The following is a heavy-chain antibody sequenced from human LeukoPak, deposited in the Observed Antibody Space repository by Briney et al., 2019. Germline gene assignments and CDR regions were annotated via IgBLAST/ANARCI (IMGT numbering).Heavy chain of an antibody. Sequence: ASVKVSCKASGYTFTSYYMHWVRQAPGQGLEWMGIINPSGGSTSYAQKFQGRVTMTRDPSTTTLDMVPSTRRSDDTAVYYRARAVSRHGFLGWLPDFDSWGPGTLVTVSS. J-gene: IGHJ4*02. CDR3: ARAVSRHGFLGWLPDFDS. CDR1: GYTFTSYY. D-gene: IGHD3-3*01. V-gene: IGHV1-46*01. CDR2: INPSGGST.